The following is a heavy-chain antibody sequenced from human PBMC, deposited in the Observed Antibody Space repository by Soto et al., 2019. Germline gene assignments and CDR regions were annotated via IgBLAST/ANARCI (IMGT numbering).Heavy chain of an antibody. J-gene: IGHJ4*02. CDR2: TYFRSKWYT. V-gene: IGHV6-1*01. Sequence: SQSRARTCAISGDSVSSNSAAWNWIRQSSSRGLAWLGRTYFRSKWYTGYAPSVKSRIIITPDTSKNQFFLQLTSVTAEDTAVYYCTDRDVHYWGPGPLVTVSS. CDR3: TDRDVHY. CDR1: GDSVSSNSAA.